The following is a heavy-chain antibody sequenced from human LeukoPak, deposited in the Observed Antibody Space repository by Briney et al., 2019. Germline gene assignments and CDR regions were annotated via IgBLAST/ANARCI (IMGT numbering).Heavy chain of an antibody. V-gene: IGHV3-23*01. CDR2: ISGSGGST. CDR1: GFTFSSYA. J-gene: IGHJ4*02. CDR3: AKDNGYLYSYGYTNFDY. Sequence: AGGSLRLSCAASGFTFSSYAMSWVRQAPGKGLEWVSAISGSGGSTYYADSVKGRFTISRDNSKNTLYLQMNSLRAEDTAVYYCAKDNGYLYSYGYTNFDYWGQGTLVTVSS. D-gene: IGHD5-18*01.